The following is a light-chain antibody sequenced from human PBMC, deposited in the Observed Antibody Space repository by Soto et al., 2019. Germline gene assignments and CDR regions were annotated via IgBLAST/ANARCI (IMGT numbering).Light chain of an antibody. Sequence: QSALTQPASVSGSPGQSITISCTGNSSDIGAYNFVSWYQQQPGKAPKLMLYDVNIRPSGVSNRFSGSKSGNTASLTISGLQAEDEADYYCTSWTTSTTMIFGGGTQLTVL. V-gene: IGLV2-14*03. J-gene: IGLJ2*01. CDR1: SSDIGAYNF. CDR2: DVN. CDR3: TSWTTSTTMI.